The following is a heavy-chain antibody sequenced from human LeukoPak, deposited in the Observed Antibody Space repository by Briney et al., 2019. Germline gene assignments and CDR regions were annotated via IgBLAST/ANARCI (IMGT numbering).Heavy chain of an antibody. Sequence: GGSLRLSCAASGFTVSSNYMSWVRQAPGKGLEWVSVIYSGGSTYYADSVKGRFTISRDNSKSTLYIQMNSLRAEDTAVYYCARGTMFPYYFDYWGQGTLVTVSS. D-gene: IGHD3-10*02. V-gene: IGHV3-53*01. CDR1: GFTVSSNY. CDR2: IYSGGST. CDR3: ARGTMFPYYFDY. J-gene: IGHJ4*02.